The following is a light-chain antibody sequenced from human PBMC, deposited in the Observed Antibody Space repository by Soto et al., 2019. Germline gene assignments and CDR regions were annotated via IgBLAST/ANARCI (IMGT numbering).Light chain of an antibody. CDR3: LHALQPPPA. CDR1: QSLLQRSGYHY. CDR2: LGS. J-gene: IGKJ1*01. Sequence: DIVLTQSPLSLPVTPGEPASISCRSSQSLLQRSGYHYLDWYLQKPGQSPQLLIYLGSNRATGVPDRFSGSGSGTDFTLKISRLEAEDVGVYYCLHALQPPPAFGQGTKVEIK. V-gene: IGKV2-28*01.